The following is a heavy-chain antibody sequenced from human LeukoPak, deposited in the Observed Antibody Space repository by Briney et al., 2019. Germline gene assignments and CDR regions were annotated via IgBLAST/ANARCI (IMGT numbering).Heavy chain of an antibody. Sequence: ASVKVSCKASGYTFTNYAIHWVRQAPGQRLEWMGWINSGNGNTRYSQGLQGRVAITRDTSARTAYMELSSLRSEDTAVYYCARANLYYYYYYYMDVWGKGTTVTVSS. CDR2: INSGNGNT. CDR3: ARANLYYYYYYYMDV. J-gene: IGHJ6*03. CDR1: GYTFTNYA. V-gene: IGHV1-3*03.